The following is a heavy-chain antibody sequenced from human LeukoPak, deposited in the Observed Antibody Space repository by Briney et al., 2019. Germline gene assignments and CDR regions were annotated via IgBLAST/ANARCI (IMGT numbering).Heavy chain of an antibody. D-gene: IGHD2-8*01. J-gene: IGHJ4*02. CDR1: GFTFSAYA. CDR3: AKDIVLMMYANGFDY. Sequence: GGSLRLSCEASGFTFSAYAMTWVRQAPGKGLEWVAAISGSGGSTDYADPVKGRFTISRDNSKNTLYMQMNSLRAEDTAVYYCAKDIVLMMYANGFDYWGQGTLVTVSS. V-gene: IGHV3-23*01. CDR2: ISGSGGST.